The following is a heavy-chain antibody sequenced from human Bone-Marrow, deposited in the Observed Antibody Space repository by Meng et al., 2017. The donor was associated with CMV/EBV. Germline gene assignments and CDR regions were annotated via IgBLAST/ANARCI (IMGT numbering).Heavy chain of an antibody. CDR3: ARGGDDYGDSNEDYGMDV. V-gene: IGHV4-59*01. D-gene: IGHD4-17*01. CDR2: IYYSGST. J-gene: IGHJ6*02. Sequence: SEPLSLTCTVPGGSISSYYWSWIRQPPGKGLEWIGYIYYSGSTNYNPSLKSRVTISVDTSKNQFSLKLSSVTAADTAVYYCARGGDDYGDSNEDYGMDVCGQGTTVTVSS. CDR1: GGSISSYY.